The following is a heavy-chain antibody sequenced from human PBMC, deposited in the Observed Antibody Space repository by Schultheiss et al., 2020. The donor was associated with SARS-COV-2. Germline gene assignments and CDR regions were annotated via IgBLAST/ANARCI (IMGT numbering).Heavy chain of an antibody. D-gene: IGHD5-12*01. J-gene: IGHJ4*02. V-gene: IGHV3-23*01. CDR2: ISGSGGST. Sequence: GGSLRLSCAASGFTFSSYAMSWVRQAPGKGLEWVSAISGSGGSTYYADSVKGRFTISRDNSKNTLYLQMNSLRAEDTAVYYCARVLNSGYGFFDYWGQGTLVTVSS. CDR3: ARVLNSGYGFFDY. CDR1: GFTFSSYA.